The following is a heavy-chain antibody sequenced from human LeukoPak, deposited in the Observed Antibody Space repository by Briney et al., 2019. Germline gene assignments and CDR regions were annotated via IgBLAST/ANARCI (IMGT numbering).Heavy chain of an antibody. Sequence: PGGSLRLSCAVSGFTFSGFWMSWSRQAPGKGLEWVANIRHDGSETYYVDSLRGRFTISGDNAKNLVYLQMSSLRAEDTAIYYCARDETYDYESNGYLDFWGQGTVVTVSS. D-gene: IGHD3-22*01. J-gene: IGHJ4*02. CDR3: ARDETYDYESNGYLDF. CDR2: IRHDGSET. V-gene: IGHV3-7*01. CDR1: GFTFSGFW.